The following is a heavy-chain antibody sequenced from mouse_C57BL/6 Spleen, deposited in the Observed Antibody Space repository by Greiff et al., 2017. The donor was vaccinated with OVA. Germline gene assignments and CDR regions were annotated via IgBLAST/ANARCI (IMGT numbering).Heavy chain of an antibody. J-gene: IGHJ2*01. D-gene: IGHD3-2*02. CDR3: ARTGQLRLHDYFDY. V-gene: IGHV2-2*01. CDR1: GFSLTSYG. Sequence: QVQLQQSGPGLVQPSQSLSITCTVSGFSLTSYGVHWVRQSPGKGLEWLGVIWSGGSTDYNAAFISRLSLSKDNSKSQVFFKMNSLQADDTARYYCARTGQLRLHDYFDYWGQGTTLTVSS. CDR2: IWSGGST.